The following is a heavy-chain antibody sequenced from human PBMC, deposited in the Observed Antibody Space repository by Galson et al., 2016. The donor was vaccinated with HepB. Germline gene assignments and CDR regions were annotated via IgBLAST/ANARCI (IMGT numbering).Heavy chain of an antibody. CDR2: INAGTGKT. V-gene: IGHV1-3*01. CDR3: ARDRLTGWPYYFGMDV. J-gene: IGHJ6*02. Sequence: SVKVSCKASGYTFTSYALHWVRQAPGERLEWMGWINAGTGKTQYSQKFQGRVTITRDTSASTVYMEVSSLGSEDTAMYYGARDRLTGWPYYFGMDVWGQGTPGTVS. CDR1: GYTFTSYA. D-gene: IGHD7-27*01.